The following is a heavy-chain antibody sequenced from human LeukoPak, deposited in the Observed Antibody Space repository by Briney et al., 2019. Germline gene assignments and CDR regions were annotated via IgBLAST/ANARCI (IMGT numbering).Heavy chain of an antibody. D-gene: IGHD6-19*01. CDR2: IHPNSGGT. Sequence: XXGYXFTGYYLHWVRQAPGQGLEWMGWIHPNSGGTNYAQKLQGRVTMTRDTSISTAYMELSSLRSDDTAVYYCARLAAVPGWGQGTLVTVSS. CDR1: GYXFTGYY. V-gene: IGHV1-2*02. CDR3: ARLAAVPG. J-gene: IGHJ1*01.